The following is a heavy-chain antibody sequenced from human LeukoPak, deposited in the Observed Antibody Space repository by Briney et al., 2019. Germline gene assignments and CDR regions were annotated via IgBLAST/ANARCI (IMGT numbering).Heavy chain of an antibody. J-gene: IGHJ4*02. CDR1: GGSISSGGYS. Sequence: PSETLSLTCAVSGGSISSGGYSWSWIRQPPGKGLEWIGYIYYSGSTYYNPSLKSRVTISVDTSKNQFSLKLSSVTAADTAVYYCARGRGNNHYYHSNTDFDYWGQGTLVTVSS. CDR2: IYYSGST. CDR3: ARGRGNNHYYHSNTDFDY. D-gene: IGHD3-22*01. V-gene: IGHV4-30-4*07.